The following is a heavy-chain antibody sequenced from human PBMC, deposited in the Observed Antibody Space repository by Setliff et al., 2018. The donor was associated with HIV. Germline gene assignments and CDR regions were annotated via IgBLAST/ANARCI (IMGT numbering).Heavy chain of an antibody. CDR1: GGTFSSYA. CDR2: IIPIFGTA. J-gene: IGHJ6*02. Sequence: SVKVSCKASGGTFSSYAISWVRQAPGQGLEWMGGIIPIFGTANYAQKFQGRVTITADESTSTAYMELSSLRSEDTAVYYCARIFGDQGYYYGMDVWGQGTTVTVSS. V-gene: IGHV1-69*13. CDR3: ARIFGDQGYYYGMDV. D-gene: IGHD3-3*01.